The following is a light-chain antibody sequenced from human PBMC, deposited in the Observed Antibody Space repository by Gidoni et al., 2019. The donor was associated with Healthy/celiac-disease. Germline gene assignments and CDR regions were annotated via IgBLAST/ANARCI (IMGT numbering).Light chain of an antibody. CDR3: QQRSNWPWGIT. CDR2: DAS. CDR1: QSVSSY. V-gene: IGKV3-11*01. J-gene: IGKJ5*01. Sequence: EIVLTQSRATLSLSPGERATLSCRASQSVSSYLAWYQQKPGQAPRLLIYDASNRATGIPARFSGSGSGTDFTLTISSLEPEDFAVYYCQQRSNWPWGITFGHGTRLEIK.